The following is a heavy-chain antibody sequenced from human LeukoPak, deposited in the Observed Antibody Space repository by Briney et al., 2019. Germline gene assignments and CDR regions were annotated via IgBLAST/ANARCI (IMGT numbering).Heavy chain of an antibody. Sequence: ASVKVSCKASGYTFTGYYMHWVRKTPGQGLEWMGWINPNTGDTNYGRKFQGRVTMTRDTSINTAYMELRSLRSDDTAVYYCARSRRVGNGEYPDYWGQGTLVAVSS. J-gene: IGHJ4*02. CDR3: ARSRRVGNGEYPDY. CDR1: GYTFTGYY. CDR2: INPNTGDT. D-gene: IGHD3-10*01. V-gene: IGHV1-2*02.